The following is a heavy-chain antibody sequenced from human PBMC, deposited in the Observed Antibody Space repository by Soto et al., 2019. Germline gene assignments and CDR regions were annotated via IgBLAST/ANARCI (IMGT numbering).Heavy chain of an antibody. J-gene: IGHJ5*02. CDR3: ARMTTWPQRWFDP. CDR1: GYTFTSYG. V-gene: IGHV1-18*01. CDR2: ISAYNGNT. D-gene: IGHD1-1*01. Sequence: QVQLVQSGAEVKKPGASVKVSCKASGYTFTSYGISWVRQAPGQGLEWMGWISAYNGNTNYAQKLQGRVTMTTDTATSPAYMGLRSLRSADTAVYYCARMTTWPQRWFDPWGQGTLVTVSS.